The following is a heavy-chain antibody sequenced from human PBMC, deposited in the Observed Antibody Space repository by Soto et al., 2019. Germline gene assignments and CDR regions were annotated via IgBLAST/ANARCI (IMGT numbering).Heavy chain of an antibody. CDR3: ARDIQSVGPRANDAFDV. CDR2: LNPDTGNT. CDR1: GFTFSDNL. D-gene: IGHD5-18*01. V-gene: IGHV1-3*01. J-gene: IGHJ3*01. Sequence: QVQLVQSGAELKKPGASVNISCTASGFTFSDNLINWVRQVPGQGLEWMVWLNPDTGNTRYSATFKVRVTISRHPSASIAYLELSGLENEDTALYFCARDIQSVGPRANDAFDVWGHGTMITVSS.